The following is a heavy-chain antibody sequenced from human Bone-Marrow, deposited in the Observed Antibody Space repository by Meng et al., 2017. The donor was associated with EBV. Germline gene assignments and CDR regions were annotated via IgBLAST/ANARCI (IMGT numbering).Heavy chain of an antibody. J-gene: IGHJ4*02. Sequence: EVQLVASGGXLVKPGGALRLSCAASGFTFSSYSMNRVRQAPGKGLEWVSSISSSSSYIYYADSVKGRFTISRDNAKNSLYLQMNSLRAEDTAVYYCASLHYYDSSGFDYWGQGTLVTVSS. CDR1: GFTFSSYS. V-gene: IGHV3-21*01. CDR2: ISSSSSYI. D-gene: IGHD3-22*01. CDR3: ASLHYYDSSGFDY.